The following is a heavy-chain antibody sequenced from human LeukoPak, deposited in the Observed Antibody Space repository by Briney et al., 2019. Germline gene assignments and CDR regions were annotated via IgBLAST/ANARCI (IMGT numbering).Heavy chain of an antibody. CDR1: GGSFSGYY. D-gene: IGHD3-3*01. J-gene: IGHJ6*02. V-gene: IGHV4-34*01. CDR3: ARGVPYDFWSGYRPTLYGMDV. CDR2: INHSGST. Sequence: PSETLSLTWAVYGGSFSGYYWSWIRQPPGKGLEWIGEINHSGSTNYNPSLKSRVTISVDTSKNQFSLKLSSVTAADTAVYYCARGVPYDFWSGYRPTLYGMDVWGQGTTVTVSS.